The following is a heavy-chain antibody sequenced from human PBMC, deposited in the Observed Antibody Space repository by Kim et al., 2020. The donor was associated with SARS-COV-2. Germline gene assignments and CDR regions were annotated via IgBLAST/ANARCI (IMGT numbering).Heavy chain of an antibody. V-gene: IGHV1-18*04. CDR2: ISAYNGNT. Sequence: ASVKVSCKASGYTFTSYGISWVRQAPGQGLEWMGWISAYNGNTNYAQKLQGRVTMTTDTSTSTAYMELRSLRSDDTAVYYCARGGDMGYCSSTSCYGNWFDPWGQGTLVTVSS. J-gene: IGHJ5*02. CDR3: ARGGDMGYCSSTSCYGNWFDP. D-gene: IGHD2-2*01. CDR1: GYTFTSYG.